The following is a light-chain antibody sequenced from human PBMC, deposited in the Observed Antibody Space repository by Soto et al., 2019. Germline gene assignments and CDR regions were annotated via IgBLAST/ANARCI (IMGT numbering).Light chain of an antibody. V-gene: IGKV1-5*03. J-gene: IGKJ1*01. CDR1: QSISRQ. CDR3: LQYQSYWT. Sequence: DIQMTQSPSTLSASVGDRVSITCRARQSISRQLAWYQQKPGKAPNLLIYQASNLETGDPSRFTGSGSGTEVTLTVSSLQPDDLATYYCLQYQSYWTFGQGTKVEV. CDR2: QAS.